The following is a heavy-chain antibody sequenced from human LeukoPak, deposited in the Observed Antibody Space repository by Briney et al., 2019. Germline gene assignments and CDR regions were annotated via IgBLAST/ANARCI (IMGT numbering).Heavy chain of an antibody. CDR1: GGSFSGYY. Sequence: SETLSLTCAVYGGSFSGYYWSWIRQPAGKGLEWIGRIYTSGSTNYNPSLKSRVTISVDTSKNQFSLKLSSVTAADTAVYYCARGLSGWYVYGMDVWGQGTTVTVSS. D-gene: IGHD6-19*01. J-gene: IGHJ6*02. V-gene: IGHV4-59*10. CDR2: IYTSGST. CDR3: ARGLSGWYVYGMDV.